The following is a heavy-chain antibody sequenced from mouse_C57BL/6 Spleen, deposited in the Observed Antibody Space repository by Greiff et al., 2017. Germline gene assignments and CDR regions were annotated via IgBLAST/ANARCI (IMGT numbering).Heavy chain of an antibody. D-gene: IGHD1-1*01. CDR2: IDPETGGT. CDR1: GYTFTDYE. V-gene: IGHV1-15*01. CDR3: TRGEDYYGSSYGWYFDV. J-gene: IGHJ1*03. Sequence: QVQLQQSGAELVRPGASVTLSCKASGYTFTDYEMHWVKQTPVHGLEWIGAIDPETGGTAYNQKFKGKAILTADKSSSTAYMELRSLTSEDSAVYYCTRGEDYYGSSYGWYFDVWGTGTTVTVSS.